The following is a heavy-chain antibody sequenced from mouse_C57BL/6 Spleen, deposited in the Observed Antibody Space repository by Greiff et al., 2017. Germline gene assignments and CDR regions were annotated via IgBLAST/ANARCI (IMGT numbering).Heavy chain of an antibody. Sequence: VKLMESGAELARPGASVKLSCKASGYTFTSYGISWVKQRTGQGLEWIGEIYPRSGNTYYNEKFKGKATLTADKSSSTAYMELRSLTSEDSAVYFCARDVGTMRGYWGQGTSVTVSS. CDR2: IYPRSGNT. D-gene: IGHD1-1*02. J-gene: IGHJ4*01. CDR1: GYTFTSYG. V-gene: IGHV1-81*01. CDR3: ARDVGTMRGY.